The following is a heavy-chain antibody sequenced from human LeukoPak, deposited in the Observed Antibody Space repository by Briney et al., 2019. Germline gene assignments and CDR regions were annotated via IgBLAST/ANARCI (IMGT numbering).Heavy chain of an antibody. CDR2: ISYDGSNK. Sequence: GGSLRLSCAASGFTFSSYAMHWVRQAPGKGLEWVAVISYDGSNKYYADSVKARFTISRDNSKNTLYLQMNSLRAEDTAVYYCAREYCSGGSCYSRGPYYYYYYMDVWGKGTTVTVSS. D-gene: IGHD2-15*01. CDR3: AREYCSGGSCYSRGPYYYYYYMDV. CDR1: GFTFSSYA. J-gene: IGHJ6*03. V-gene: IGHV3-30*04.